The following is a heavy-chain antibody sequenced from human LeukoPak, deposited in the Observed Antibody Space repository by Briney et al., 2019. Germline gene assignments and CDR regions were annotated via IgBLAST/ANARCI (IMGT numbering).Heavy chain of an antibody. CDR3: ARSEPALPH. J-gene: IGHJ4*02. Sequence: SETLSLTCAVYGGSFSGYYWSWIRQPPGRGLEWIGEINHSGSTNYNPSLKSRVTISVDTSKNQFSLKLSSVTAADTAVYYCARSEPALPHWGQGTLVTVSS. CDR2: INHSGST. V-gene: IGHV4-34*01. D-gene: IGHD1-14*01. CDR1: GGSFSGYY.